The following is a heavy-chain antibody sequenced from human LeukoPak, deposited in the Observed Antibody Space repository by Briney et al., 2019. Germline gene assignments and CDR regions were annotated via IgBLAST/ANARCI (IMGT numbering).Heavy chain of an antibody. Sequence: GGSLRLSCAASGFTLSNYNMNWVRQAPGKGLEWVSYVSPNGYTIHYADSVKGRFTISRDNAKDSLYLQMNSLRAEDTAVYYCAKDGQLGGSSWFTLYFDYWGQGTLVTVSS. CDR3: AKDGQLGGSSWFTLYFDY. J-gene: IGHJ4*02. V-gene: IGHV3-48*01. CDR2: VSPNGYTI. CDR1: GFTLSNYN. D-gene: IGHD6-13*01.